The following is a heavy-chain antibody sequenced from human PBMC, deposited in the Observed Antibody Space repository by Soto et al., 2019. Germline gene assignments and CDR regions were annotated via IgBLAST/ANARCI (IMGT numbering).Heavy chain of an antibody. CDR1: GGPISSGGYY. V-gene: IGHV4-31*03. Sequence: SETLSLTCTVSGGPISSGGYYLSWIRQHPGKGLEWIGYIYYSGSTYYNPSLKSRVTISVDTSKNQFSLKLSSVTAADTAVYYCARDSGGSGSSLYYYGMDVWGQGTTVT. D-gene: IGHD3-10*01. J-gene: IGHJ6*02. CDR2: IYYSGST. CDR3: ARDSGGSGSSLYYYGMDV.